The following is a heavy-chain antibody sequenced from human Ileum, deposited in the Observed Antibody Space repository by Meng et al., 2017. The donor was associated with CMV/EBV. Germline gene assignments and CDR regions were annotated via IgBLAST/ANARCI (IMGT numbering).Heavy chain of an antibody. CDR1: GFTFSDYY. Sequence: GESLKISCAASGFTFSDYYMSWIRQAPGKGLEWVSYISSSGSTIYYADSVKGRFTISRDNAKNSLYLQMNSLRAEDTAVYYCARRSTTETDAFDIWGQGTMVTVSS. V-gene: IGHV3-11*01. D-gene: IGHD1-1*01. J-gene: IGHJ3*02. CDR2: ISSSGSTI. CDR3: ARRSTTETDAFDI.